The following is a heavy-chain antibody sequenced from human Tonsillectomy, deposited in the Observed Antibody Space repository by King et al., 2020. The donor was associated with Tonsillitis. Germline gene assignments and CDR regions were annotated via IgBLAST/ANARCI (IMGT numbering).Heavy chain of an antibody. CDR2: IYQSGNT. CDR1: GGSISSGGYS. Sequence: QLQESGSGLVKPSQTLSLTCAVSGGSISSGGYSWNWIRQAPGKGLEWIGYIYQSGNTYYDPSLKSRDTISVDRSKNQFSLKLSSVTAADTAVYYCARSCDFDGYASYFDYWGQGTLVTVSS. CDR3: ARSCDFDGYASYFDY. D-gene: IGHD4-23*01. V-gene: IGHV4-30-2*01. J-gene: IGHJ4*02.